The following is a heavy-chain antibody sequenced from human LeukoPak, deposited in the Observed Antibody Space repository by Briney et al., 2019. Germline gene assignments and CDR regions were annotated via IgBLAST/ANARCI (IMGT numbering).Heavy chain of an antibody. CDR1: GYTFTSYG. CDR3: ASLGIAVAGTGYYFDY. J-gene: IGHJ4*02. V-gene: IGHV1-69*13. D-gene: IGHD6-19*01. Sequence: GASVKVSCKASGYTFTSYGISWVRQAPGQGLEWMGGIIPIFGTANYAQKFQGRVTITADESTSTAYMELSSLRSEDTAVYYCASLGIAVAGTGYYFDYWGQGTLVTVSS. CDR2: IIPIFGTA.